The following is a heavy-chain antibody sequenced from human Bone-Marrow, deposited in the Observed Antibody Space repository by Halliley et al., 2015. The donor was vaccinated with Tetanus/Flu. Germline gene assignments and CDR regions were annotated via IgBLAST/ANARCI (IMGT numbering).Heavy chain of an antibody. V-gene: IGHV4-38-2*02. CDR3: VRDREWDLRIYFDH. CDR1: GYSITSGYH. D-gene: IGHD1-26*01. J-gene: IGHJ4*02. CDR2: FYHGGNT. Sequence: GLVKPSETLSLTCAVSGYSITSGYHWGWIRQSPAKGLEWIGSFYHGGNTYYNPSLKSRVTISEDTSKNHFSLHLSSVTAADTAVYYCVRDREWDLRIYFDHWGQGTVVTVSS.